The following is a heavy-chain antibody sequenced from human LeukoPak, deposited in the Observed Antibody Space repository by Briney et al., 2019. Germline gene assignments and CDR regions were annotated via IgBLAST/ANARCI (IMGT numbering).Heavy chain of an antibody. Sequence: GESLKISCKASGYSFTNYWIVWVRQMPGRGLEYMGFIYPGGSNTRYNPSFQGQVTISADKSISTAYLQWSSLKASDTAMYYCARHRISDYDSGVSWCDPWGQGTLVTVSS. CDR3: ARHRISDYDSGVSWCDP. J-gene: IGHJ5*02. V-gene: IGHV5-51*01. D-gene: IGHD5-12*01. CDR2: IYPGGSNT. CDR1: GYSFTNYW.